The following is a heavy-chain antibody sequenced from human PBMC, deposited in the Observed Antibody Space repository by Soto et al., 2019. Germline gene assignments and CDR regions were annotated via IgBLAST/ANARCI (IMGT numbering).Heavy chain of an antibody. CDR2: INHSGST. V-gene: IGHV4-34*01. CDR1: GGSFSGYY. CDR3: ARGSQQQLATPGYYYYYMDV. Sequence: SETLSLTCAVYGGSFSGYYWSWIRQPPGKGLEWIGEINHSGSTNYNPSLKSRVTISVDTSKNQFSLKLSSVTAADTAVYYCARGSQQQLATPGYYYYYMDVWGKGTTVTVPS. D-gene: IGHD6-13*01. J-gene: IGHJ6*03.